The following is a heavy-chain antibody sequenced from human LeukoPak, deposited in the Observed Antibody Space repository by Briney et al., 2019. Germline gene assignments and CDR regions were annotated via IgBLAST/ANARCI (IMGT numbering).Heavy chain of an antibody. CDR2: INHSGDT. CDR1: GGSLSGYF. CDR3: ARDLVTVTKGFDI. D-gene: IGHD4-17*01. J-gene: IGHJ3*02. Sequence: PSETLSLTCAVYGGSLSGYFWIWSRQTPGQGLEWIGDINHSGDTNYNASLKSRVTISVDTSKNQFSLKLSSVTAADTAVYYCARDLVTVTKGFDIWGQGTMVSVSS. V-gene: IGHV4-34*01.